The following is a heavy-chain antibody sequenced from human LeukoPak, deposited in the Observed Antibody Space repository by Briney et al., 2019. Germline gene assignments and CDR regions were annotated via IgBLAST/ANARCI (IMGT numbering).Heavy chain of an antibody. CDR2: INYSGST. CDR3: ARDPSGYDPYYFDY. J-gene: IGHJ4*02. CDR1: GGSISSSTYY. D-gene: IGHD5-12*01. Sequence: SETLSLTCTVSGGSISSSTYYWGWIRQPPGKGLEWIGTINYSGSTFYNPSLKSRVTISVDTSKNQFSLKLSSVTAADTAVYYCARDPSGYDPYYFDYWGQGTLVTVSS. V-gene: IGHV4-39*07.